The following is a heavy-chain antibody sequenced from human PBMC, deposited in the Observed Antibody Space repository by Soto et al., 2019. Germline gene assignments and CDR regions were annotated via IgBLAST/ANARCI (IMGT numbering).Heavy chain of an antibody. CDR1: GGSISSSSYY. CDR3: ALRLGDPGRLYFDY. J-gene: IGHJ4*02. Sequence: PSETLSLTCTVSGGSISSSSYYWGWICQPPGKGLEWIGSIYYRGNTYYNPSLKSRVTISVDTSKNQFSLKLSSVTAADTAVYYCALRLGDPGRLYFDYWGQGTLVTVSS. D-gene: IGHD3-16*01. V-gene: IGHV4-39*07. CDR2: IYYRGNT.